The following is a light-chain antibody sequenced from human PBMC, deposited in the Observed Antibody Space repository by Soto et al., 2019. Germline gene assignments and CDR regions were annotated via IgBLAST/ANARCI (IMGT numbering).Light chain of an antibody. Sequence: QSVLTQPASVSGAPGQSIAISCTGTSSDVGGYNYVSWYQHHPGKAPKLMVYDVSNRPSGVSNRFSGSKSGNTASLTISGLQAEDEADYYCSSYTSSSTYVFGPGTQLTVL. CDR2: DVS. J-gene: IGLJ7*01. CDR1: SSDVGGYNY. V-gene: IGLV2-14*03. CDR3: SSYTSSSTYV.